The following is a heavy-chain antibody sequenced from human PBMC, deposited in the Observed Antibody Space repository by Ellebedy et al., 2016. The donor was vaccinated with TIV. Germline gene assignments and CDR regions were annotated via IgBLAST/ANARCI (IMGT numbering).Heavy chain of an antibody. Sequence: GESLKISCAASGFTFSSYSMNWVRQAPGKGLEWVSSISSSSSYIYYADSVKGRFTISRDNAKNSLYLQMNSLRAEDTAVYYCARDSVVVTAIRSHWYFDLWGRGTLVTVSS. CDR2: ISSSSSYI. J-gene: IGHJ2*01. D-gene: IGHD2-21*02. CDR3: ARDSVVVTAIRSHWYFDL. V-gene: IGHV3-21*01. CDR1: GFTFSSYS.